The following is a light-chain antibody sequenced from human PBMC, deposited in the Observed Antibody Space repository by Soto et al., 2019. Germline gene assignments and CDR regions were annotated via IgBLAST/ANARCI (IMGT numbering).Light chain of an antibody. CDR3: QQYGSSST. V-gene: IGKV3-11*01. J-gene: IGKJ5*01. Sequence: EIVLTQSPATLSLSPGERATLSCRASQRVSSYLARYQQKPGQAPRVLIYDASNRATGIPARFSGSGSGTDFTLTISTLEPEDFAVYYCQQYGSSSTFGQGTRLEIK. CDR1: QRVSSY. CDR2: DAS.